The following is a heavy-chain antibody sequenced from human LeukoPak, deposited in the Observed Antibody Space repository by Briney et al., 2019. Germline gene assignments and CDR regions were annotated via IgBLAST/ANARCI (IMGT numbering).Heavy chain of an antibody. J-gene: IGHJ4*02. CDR1: GYSFTSYW. Sequence: GESLKISCKGSGYSFTSYWIGWVRQMPGKGLEWMGIIYPGDSDTRYSPSFQGHVTISADKSINTAYLQWSSLEASDTAIYFCARHLGGYTHFDYWGQGTLVTVSS. CDR3: ARHLGGYTHFDY. D-gene: IGHD3-22*01. V-gene: IGHV5-51*01. CDR2: IYPGDSDT.